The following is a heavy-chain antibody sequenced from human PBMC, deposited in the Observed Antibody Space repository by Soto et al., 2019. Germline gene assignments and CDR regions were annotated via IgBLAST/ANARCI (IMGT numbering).Heavy chain of an antibody. CDR3: TNKDY. V-gene: IGHV3-73*01. Sequence: GGSLRLSCAASGFIFSGSAMHWVRQASGKGLEWVGRIRSKASSYATSYAASVNGRFTISRDDSKNTAYLQMNSLKTEDTAVYSCTNKDYWGQGTLVTVSS. CDR2: IRSKASSYAT. CDR1: GFIFSGSA. J-gene: IGHJ4*02.